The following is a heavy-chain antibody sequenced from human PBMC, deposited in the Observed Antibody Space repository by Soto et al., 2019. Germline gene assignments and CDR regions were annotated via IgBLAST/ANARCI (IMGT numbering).Heavy chain of an antibody. CDR2: ISYDGSNK. CDR3: AKVDDYIWGSYRTDDAFDI. V-gene: IGHV3-30*18. Sequence: GGSLRLSCAASGFTFSSYGMHWVRQAPGKGLEWVAVISYDGSNKYYADSVKGRFTISRDNSKNTLYLQMNSLRAEDTAVYYCAKVDDYIWGSYRTDDAFDIWGQGTMVTVSS. CDR1: GFTFSSYG. D-gene: IGHD3-16*02. J-gene: IGHJ3*02.